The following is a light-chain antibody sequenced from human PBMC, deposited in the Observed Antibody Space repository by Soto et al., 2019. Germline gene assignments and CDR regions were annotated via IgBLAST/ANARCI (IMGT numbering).Light chain of an antibody. Sequence: DIQMTQSPSTLSASVGDRVTITCRASQSISSWLAWYQQKPGKAPKLLIYDASSLESGVPSRFSGSGSGTEFTLTISSLQPDDFTFYYWQQYNSDLGTFGQGTKVQIK. V-gene: IGKV1-5*01. CDR3: QQYNSDLGT. CDR2: DAS. CDR1: QSISSW. J-gene: IGKJ1*01.